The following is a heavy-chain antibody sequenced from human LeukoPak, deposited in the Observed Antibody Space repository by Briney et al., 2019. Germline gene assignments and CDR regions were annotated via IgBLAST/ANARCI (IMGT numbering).Heavy chain of an antibody. CDR1: GGSIRSSTYY. CDR2: IYHSGST. CDR3: ARVNTAMVFNWFDP. J-gene: IGHJ5*02. Sequence: SETLSLTCTVSGGSIRSSTYYWGWIRQPPGKELEWIGSIYHSGSTYYNESLKSRVTISVDTSKNQFSLKLSSVTAADTAVYYCARVNTAMVFNWFDPWGQGTLVTVSS. D-gene: IGHD5-18*01. V-gene: IGHV4-39*07.